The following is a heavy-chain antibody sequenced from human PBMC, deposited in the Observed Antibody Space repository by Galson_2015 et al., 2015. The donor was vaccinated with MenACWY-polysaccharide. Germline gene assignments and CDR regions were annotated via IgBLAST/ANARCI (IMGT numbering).Heavy chain of an antibody. V-gene: IGHV3-30*02. CDR3: AKKASSSRYYFDY. CDR1: GFTFSSYG. D-gene: IGHD6-6*01. Sequence: SLRLSCAASGFTFSSYGMHWVRQAPGKGLEWLAFIRADGSKKYYADSVKGRFTISRDDSKNTLYLQMDSLRAEDTAVHFCAKKASSSRYYFDYWGQGALVTVSS. J-gene: IGHJ4*02. CDR2: IRADGSKK.